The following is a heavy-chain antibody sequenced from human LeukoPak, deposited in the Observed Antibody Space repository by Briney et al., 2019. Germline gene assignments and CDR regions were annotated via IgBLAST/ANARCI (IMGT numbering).Heavy chain of an antibody. CDR3: ARGGDIVVVPAAIPEY. CDR2: INSDGSST. D-gene: IGHD2-2*01. CDR1: GFTFSGYW. J-gene: IGHJ4*02. Sequence: GGSLRLSCAASGFTFSGYWMHWVRQAPGKGLVWVSRINSDGSSTSYADSVKGRFTISRDNAKNTLYLQMNSLRAEDTAVYYCARGGDIVVVPAAIPEYWGQGTLVTVSS. V-gene: IGHV3-74*01.